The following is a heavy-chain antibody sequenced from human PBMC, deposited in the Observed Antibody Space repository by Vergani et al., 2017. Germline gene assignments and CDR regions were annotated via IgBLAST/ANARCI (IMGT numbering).Heavy chain of an antibody. J-gene: IGHJ3*02. CDR1: GFTVSSNY. CDR3: AREAQYCTNGVCYDAFDI. CDR2: IYSGGST. V-gene: IGHV3-66*01. Sequence: EVQLVESGGGLVQPGGSLRLSCAASGFTVSSNYMSWVRQAPGKGLEWVSVIYSGGSTYYADSVKGRFTISRDNSKNTLYLQMNSLRAEDTAVYYCAREAQYCTNGVCYDAFDIWGQGTMVTVSS. D-gene: IGHD2-8*01.